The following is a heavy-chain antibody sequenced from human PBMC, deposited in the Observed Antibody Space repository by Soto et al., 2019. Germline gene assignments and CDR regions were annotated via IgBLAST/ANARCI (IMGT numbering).Heavy chain of an antibody. J-gene: IGHJ6*02. CDR1: GFTFSSYE. CDR2: ISSSGDTI. CDR3: ANGPVVGANYKYYYMDV. Sequence: GGSLRLSCEASGFTFSSYEIHWVRQAPGKGPEWISYISSSGDTIYYSESVEGRFPTSGDNSKNTLYLQMDNLRAEDTAHYFCANGPVVGANYKYYYMDVWGRGTTVTVSS. D-gene: IGHD1-26*01. V-gene: IGHV3-48*03.